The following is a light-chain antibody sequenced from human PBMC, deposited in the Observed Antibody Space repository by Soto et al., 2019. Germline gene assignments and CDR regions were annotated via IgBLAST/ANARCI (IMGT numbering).Light chain of an antibody. CDR1: NSNIGLDYD. Sequence: QSALTQPPSVSGAPGQRVTISCTGSNSNIGLDYDVHWYQQLPGTSPKLLIFRNSNRPSGVPDRFSGSKSATSASMAITGLQAEDEADYYCQSYDSILSGSVFGTGTKVTVL. CDR3: QSYDSILSGSV. CDR2: RNS. V-gene: IGLV1-40*01. J-gene: IGLJ1*01.